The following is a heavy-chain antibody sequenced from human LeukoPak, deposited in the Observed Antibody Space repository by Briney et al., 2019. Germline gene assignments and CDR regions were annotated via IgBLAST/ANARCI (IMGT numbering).Heavy chain of an antibody. J-gene: IGHJ4*02. CDR3: AKEQDNLLLLSHFDS. V-gene: IGHV3-23*01. CDR1: GCTFNNYA. D-gene: IGHD1-14*01. CDR2: VSGDGHRT. Sequence: GGSLTLSCAASGCTFNNYAMNWVRQAPGKGLQWVSAVSGDGHRTFYADSVKGRFTIFRDNSMNTLSLQMNSLRVEDTAVYYCAKEQDNLLLLSHFDSWGQGILVTVSA.